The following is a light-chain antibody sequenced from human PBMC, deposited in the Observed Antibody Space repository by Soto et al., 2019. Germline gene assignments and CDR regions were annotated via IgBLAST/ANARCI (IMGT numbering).Light chain of an antibody. CDR2: KAS. CDR1: QSISNW. V-gene: IGKV1-5*03. Sequence: EIEMPSAPATVCASVADRVTITCRASQSISNWLAWYQQKRGKAPKLLIYKASTLKSGVPSRFSGSGSGTEFTLTISSLQPDDFATYYCQHYNSYSEAFGQGTKVDIK. J-gene: IGKJ1*01. CDR3: QHYNSYSEA.